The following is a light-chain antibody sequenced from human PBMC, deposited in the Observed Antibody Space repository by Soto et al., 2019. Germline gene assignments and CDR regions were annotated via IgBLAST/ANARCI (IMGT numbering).Light chain of an antibody. CDR1: SSDVGGNKY. V-gene: IGLV2-14*01. Sequence: QSVLTQPASVSGSPGQSITISCTGTSSDVGGNKYVSWYQQYPGKVPKLMIYEVSNRPSGVSNRFSGSKSGNTASLTISGLQAEDEADYYCSSYTSSSNYVFGTGTKVTVL. CDR3: SSYTSSSNYV. CDR2: EVS. J-gene: IGLJ1*01.